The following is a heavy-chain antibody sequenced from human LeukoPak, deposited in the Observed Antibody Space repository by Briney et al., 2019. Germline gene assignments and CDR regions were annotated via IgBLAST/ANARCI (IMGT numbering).Heavy chain of an antibody. V-gene: IGHV1-18*01. D-gene: IGHD3-10*01. CDR2: ISAYNGNT. CDR1: GYTFTSYD. J-gene: IGHJ4*02. Sequence: ASVKVSCKASGYTFTSYDINWVRQATGQGLEWMGWISAYNGNTNYAQKFQGRVTMTRDMSTSTVYMELSSLRSEDTAVYYCARISLAKELDYWGQGTLVTVSS. CDR3: ARISLAKELDY.